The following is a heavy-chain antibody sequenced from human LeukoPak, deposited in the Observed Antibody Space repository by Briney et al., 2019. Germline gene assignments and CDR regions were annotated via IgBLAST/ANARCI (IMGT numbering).Heavy chain of an antibody. D-gene: IGHD5-24*01. CDR1: GGSFSGHY. Sequence: SETLSLTCAVYGGSFSGHYWSWIRQPPGKGLEWVGEINHSGNTNYNPSLKSRVTVSVDTSKNQFSLKLSSVTAVDTAVYYCASRGGYKFRFTDYYYYYMDVWGNGTTVTVSS. V-gene: IGHV4-34*01. CDR3: ASRGGYKFRFTDYYYYYMDV. J-gene: IGHJ6*03. CDR2: INHSGNT.